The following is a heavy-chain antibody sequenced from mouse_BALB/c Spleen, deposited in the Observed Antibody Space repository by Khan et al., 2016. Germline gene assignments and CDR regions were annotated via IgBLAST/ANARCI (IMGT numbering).Heavy chain of an antibody. CDR1: GYSITSGYY. D-gene: IGHD1-1*02. CDR2: ISYDGSN. Sequence: EVQLQESGPGLVKPSQSLSLTCSVTGYSITSGYYWNWIRQFPGNKLEWMGYISYDGSNNYNPSLKNRISITRDTSKNQFFLKLNSVTTEDTATXYCAKGGTIPYALDYWGQGTSVTVSS. V-gene: IGHV3-6*02. J-gene: IGHJ4*01. CDR3: AKGGTIPYALDY.